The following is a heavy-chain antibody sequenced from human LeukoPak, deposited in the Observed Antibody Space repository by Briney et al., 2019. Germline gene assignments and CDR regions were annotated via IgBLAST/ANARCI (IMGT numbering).Heavy chain of an antibody. Sequence: ASVKVSCKASGYTFTSYDINWVRQATGQGLEWMGWMNPNSGNTGYAQKFQGRVTMTRNTSISTAYMELSSLRSEDTAVYYCARGLLRSGSYPYYYYYYYMDVWGKGTTVTISS. CDR3: ARGLLRSGSYPYYYYYYYMDV. J-gene: IGHJ6*03. CDR1: GYTFTSYD. V-gene: IGHV1-8*01. CDR2: MNPNSGNT. D-gene: IGHD1-26*01.